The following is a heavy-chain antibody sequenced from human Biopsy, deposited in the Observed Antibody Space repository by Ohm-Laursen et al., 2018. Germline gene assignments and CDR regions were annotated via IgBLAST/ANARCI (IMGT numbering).Heavy chain of an antibody. CDR3: AKDQGYYYDRSVYYYFDY. J-gene: IGHJ4*02. CDR1: GYTFTTYD. Sequence: ASSVKVSCKASGYTFTTYDINWVRQAPGQGLEWMGWMNPANGDAGYAQSFRGRVTMTRSTSITTAYMELSSLGSEDTAVYYCAKDQGYYYDRSVYYYFDYWGQGTLVTVSS. D-gene: IGHD3-22*01. V-gene: IGHV1-8*01. CDR2: MNPANGDA.